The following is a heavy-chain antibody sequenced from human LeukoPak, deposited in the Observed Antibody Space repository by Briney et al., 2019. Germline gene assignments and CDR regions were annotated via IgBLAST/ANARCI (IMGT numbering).Heavy chain of an antibody. Sequence: PGGSLRLSCAASGFSFSSYSMNWVRQAPGKGLEWVSYISGSGNAKHYTDSVKGRVTISRDNAKNALYLQMNSLRAEDTAVYFCARDYLYAFDYWGQGTLVTVSS. CDR3: ARDYLYAFDY. J-gene: IGHJ4*02. CDR1: GFSFSSYS. V-gene: IGHV3-48*01. CDR2: ISGSGNAK. D-gene: IGHD2-2*01.